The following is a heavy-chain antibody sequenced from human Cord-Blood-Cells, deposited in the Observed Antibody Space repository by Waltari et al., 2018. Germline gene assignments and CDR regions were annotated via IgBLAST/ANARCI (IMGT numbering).Heavy chain of an antibody. D-gene: IGHD3-10*01. J-gene: IGHJ5*02. CDR2: IYYSGST. CDR1: GGSIRSSSYY. V-gene: IGHV4-39*01. Sequence: QLHLPESGPGLVKPSDTLSLTCTVSGGSIRSSSYYCGGIRRPPGNGLEWIGSIYYSGSTYYNPSLKSRVTISVDTSKNQFSLKLSSVTAADTAVYYCARVGGSGSYYNWFDPWGQGTLVTVSS. CDR3: ARVGGSGSYYNWFDP.